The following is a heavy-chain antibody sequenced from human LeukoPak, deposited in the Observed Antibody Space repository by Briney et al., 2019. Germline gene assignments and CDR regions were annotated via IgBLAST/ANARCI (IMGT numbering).Heavy chain of an antibody. CDR2: VYNSGTT. Sequence: SETLSLTCSVSGGSINNGYWSWIRQPPGKGLEWIGCVYNSGTTYYNPSLRSRVTMSVDTPKNQFSLKVSSVTAADTAVYYCARHKSGYDFFDYWGQGTLVTVSS. D-gene: IGHD5-12*01. CDR3: ARHKSGYDFFDY. V-gene: IGHV4-59*04. CDR1: GGSINNGY. J-gene: IGHJ4*02.